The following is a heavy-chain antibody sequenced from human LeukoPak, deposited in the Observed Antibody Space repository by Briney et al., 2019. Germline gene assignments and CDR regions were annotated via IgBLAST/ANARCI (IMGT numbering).Heavy chain of an antibody. CDR1: GFTFSSYT. Sequence: PGGSLRLSCAASGFTFSSYTMNWVRQAPGKGLESVSSISSSSSAIYYAASVKGRFTISRDNAKNSLYLQMNSLRDEDTAVYFRARGGIRDSDYWGQGTLVTVSS. J-gene: IGHJ4*02. V-gene: IGHV3-48*02. CDR3: ARGGIRDSDY. D-gene: IGHD3-9*01. CDR2: ISSSSSAI.